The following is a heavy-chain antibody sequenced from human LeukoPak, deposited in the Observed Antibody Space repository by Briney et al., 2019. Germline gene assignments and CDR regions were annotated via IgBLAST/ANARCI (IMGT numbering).Heavy chain of an antibody. CDR2: ITPNGAGT. CDR1: GYTFTDYY. V-gene: IGHV1-2*02. D-gene: IGHD4-17*01. J-gene: IGHJ4*02. CDR3: ARVRDGNYESDY. Sequence: ASVKVSCKASGYTFTDYYMHWVRQAPGQGLEWMGWITPNGAGTVYAQRFQGRVTMTRDTSISTDYLELSRLRSDDTAVYYCARVRDGNYESDYWGQGTLVTVSS.